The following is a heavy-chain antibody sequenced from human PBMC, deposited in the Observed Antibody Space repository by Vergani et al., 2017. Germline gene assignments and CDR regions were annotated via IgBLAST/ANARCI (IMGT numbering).Heavy chain of an antibody. J-gene: IGHJ4*02. V-gene: IGHV3-30*18. CDR2: ISYDGSNK. D-gene: IGHD2-2*02. CDR1: GFTFSSYG. CDR3: AKDREIVVVPAAIMDY. Sequence: QVQLVESGGGLVKPGGSLRLSCAASGFTFSSYGMHWVRQAPGKGLEWVAVISYDGSNKYYADSVKGRFTISRDNSKNTLYLQMNSLRAEDTAVYYCAKDREIVVVPAAIMDYWGQGTLVTVSS.